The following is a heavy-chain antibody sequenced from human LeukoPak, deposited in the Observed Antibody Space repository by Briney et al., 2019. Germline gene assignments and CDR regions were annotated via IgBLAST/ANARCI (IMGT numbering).Heavy chain of an antibody. CDR2: VYHSGST. D-gene: IGHD3-22*01. J-gene: IGHJ4*02. CDR1: AYSISSGNY. Sequence: SSETLSLTCAVSAYSISSGNYWGWIRQPPGKGLEWIGSVYHSGSTHYSPSLKSRVTIAVDTSKDQFSLKLSSVTAADTAVYYCARNDSSGYFDYWGQGTLVTVSS. CDR3: ARNDSSGYFDY. V-gene: IGHV4-38-2*01.